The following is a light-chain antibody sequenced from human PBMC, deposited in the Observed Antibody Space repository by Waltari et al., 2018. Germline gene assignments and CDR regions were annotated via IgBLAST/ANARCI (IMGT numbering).Light chain of an antibody. V-gene: IGKV3-15*01. CDR1: QSVGTK. J-gene: IGKJ1*01. CDR2: GAS. Sequence: EIVMTQSPVTLSVSPGERATLSCRASQSVGTKLAWYQQKPGQAPRLLISGASTRATGIAARFSGSGSGTEFPLTISSLQSEDFAIYYCQQYNLWPWTFDQGTKVDIK. CDR3: QQYNLWPWT.